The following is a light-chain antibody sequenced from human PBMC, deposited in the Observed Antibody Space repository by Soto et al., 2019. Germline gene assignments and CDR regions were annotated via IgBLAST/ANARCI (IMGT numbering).Light chain of an antibody. V-gene: IGLV1-40*01. CDR1: SSNIGADYN. J-gene: IGLJ2*01. CDR2: GNN. Sequence: QSVLPQPPSVSGAPGQRVTISCTGTSSNIGADYNVHWYRQLPGTAPKLLIYGNNHRPSGVPDRFSGSKSGPSASLAITGLQTEDEADYYCQSYDTGLRGMIFGGGTKVTVL. CDR3: QSYDTGLRGMI.